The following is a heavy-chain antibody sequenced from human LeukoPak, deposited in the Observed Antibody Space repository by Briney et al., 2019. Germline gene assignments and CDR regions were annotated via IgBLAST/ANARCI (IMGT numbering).Heavy chain of an antibody. CDR1: GFTFSSYW. J-gene: IGHJ4*02. D-gene: IGHD5-24*01. V-gene: IGHV3-74*01. CDR3: AKEGRSLQTY. CDR2: IDRDGSRI. Sequence: GGSLRLSCAVSGFTFSSYWMHWVRQAPGKGLVWVSRIDRDGSRINYADSVKGRFTISRDNGKNSLYLQMNSLRVEDTAVYYCAKEGRSLQTYWGQGTLVTVSS.